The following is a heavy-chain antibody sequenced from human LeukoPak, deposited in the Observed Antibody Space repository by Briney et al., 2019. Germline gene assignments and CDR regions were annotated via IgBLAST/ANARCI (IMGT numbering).Heavy chain of an antibody. CDR3: ARTPLGYCSSTSCYDGYYYMDV. D-gene: IGHD2-2*01. Sequence: GGSLRLSCAASGFTFSSYSMNWVRQAPGKGLEWVSYISSSSSTIYYADSVKGRFTISRDNAKNTLYLQMNSLRAEDTAVYYCARTPLGYCSSTSCYDGYYYMDVWGKGTTVTVSS. CDR2: ISSSSSTI. V-gene: IGHV3-48*01. CDR1: GFTFSSYS. J-gene: IGHJ6*03.